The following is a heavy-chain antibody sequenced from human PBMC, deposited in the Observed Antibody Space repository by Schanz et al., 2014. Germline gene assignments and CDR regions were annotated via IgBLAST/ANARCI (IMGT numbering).Heavy chain of an antibody. D-gene: IGHD3-10*02. CDR2: VHPGGST. J-gene: IGHJ4*02. Sequence: EVQLVESGGGLVQPGGSLRLSCAVSGFIVRSNYMTWVRQAPGKGLEWGSFVHPGGSTYYPDSVKGRFTISRDSSKNTLYLQMNSLRPEDTAIYYWAKNQYDDVDLSSFYFDFWGQGTLVTVSS. CDR1: GFIVRSNY. CDR3: AKNQYDDVDLSSFYFDF. V-gene: IGHV3-66*01.